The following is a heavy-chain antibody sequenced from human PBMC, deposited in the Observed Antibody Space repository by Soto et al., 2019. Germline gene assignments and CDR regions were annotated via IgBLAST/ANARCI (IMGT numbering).Heavy chain of an antibody. CDR3: ARVTVAGTGAPFDY. D-gene: IGHD6-19*01. CDR2: INPNSGGT. Sequence: QVPLVQSGAEVKKPGASVKVSCKASGYTFTGYYMHWVRQAPGQGLEWMGWINPNSGGTNYAQKFQGWVTMTRDTSISTAYMELSRLRSDDTAVYYCARVTVAGTGAPFDYWGQGTLVTVSS. CDR1: GYTFTGYY. V-gene: IGHV1-2*04. J-gene: IGHJ4*02.